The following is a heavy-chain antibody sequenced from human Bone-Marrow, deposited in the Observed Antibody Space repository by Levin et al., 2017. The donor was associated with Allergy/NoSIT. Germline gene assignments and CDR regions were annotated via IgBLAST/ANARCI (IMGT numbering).Heavy chain of an antibody. CDR1: GFTFSSYG. CDR2: LFSSFLPP. J-gene: IGHJ6*03. D-gene: IGHD3-10*01. CDR3: ARDFREGYGSGSQGLDYYYYYMDV. Sequence: SLILSCAASGFTFSSYGMHWVRQAPGPFLFFFSFLFSSFLPPSSSSSFKGRFTISRDNSKNTLYLQMNSLRAEDTAVYYCARDFREGYGSGSQGLDYYYYYMDVWGKGTTVTVSS. V-gene: IGHV3-33*01.